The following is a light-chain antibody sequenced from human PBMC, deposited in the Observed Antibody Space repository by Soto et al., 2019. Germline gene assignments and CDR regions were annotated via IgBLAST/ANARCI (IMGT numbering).Light chain of an antibody. Sequence: EIVLTQSPGTLSLSPGEKATLSCRASQSVSSSYLAWYQQKPGQFPRLLIYGASNRATGIPDRFSGSGSGTDFTLTISRLGPEDFAVYYCLQHDSSPYTFGQGTKLDI. CDR2: GAS. CDR1: QSVSSSY. CDR3: LQHDSSPYT. V-gene: IGKV3-20*01. J-gene: IGKJ2*01.